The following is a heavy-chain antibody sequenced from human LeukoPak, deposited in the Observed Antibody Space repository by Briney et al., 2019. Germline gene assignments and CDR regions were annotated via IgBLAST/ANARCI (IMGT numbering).Heavy chain of an antibody. CDR3: ARVGYCSGGSCFQSYYYYYGMDV. Sequence: GGSLRLSCAASGFTFSSYEMNWVRQAPGKGLEWVSYISSSGSTIYYAGPVKGRFTISRDNAKNSLYLQMNSLRAEDTAVYYCARVGYCSGGSCFQSYYYYYGMDVWGQGTTVTVSS. J-gene: IGHJ6*02. D-gene: IGHD2-15*01. CDR2: ISSSGSTI. V-gene: IGHV3-48*03. CDR1: GFTFSSYE.